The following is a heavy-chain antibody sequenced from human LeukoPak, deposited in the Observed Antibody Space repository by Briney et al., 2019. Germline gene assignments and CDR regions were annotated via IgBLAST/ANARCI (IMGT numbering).Heavy chain of an antibody. CDR2: ISTYTGNT. J-gene: IGHJ4*02. D-gene: IGHD3-10*01. CDR1: GYTFTSYG. CDR3: ARDSFGSHAPIGY. V-gene: IGHV1-18*01. Sequence: ASVKVSCKASGYTFTSYGISWVRQAPGQGLEWMGWISTYTGNTNFAQKLQGRVTMTTDTSTSTAYLELRSLRSDDTAVYYCARDSFGSHAPIGYWGQGTLVTVSS.